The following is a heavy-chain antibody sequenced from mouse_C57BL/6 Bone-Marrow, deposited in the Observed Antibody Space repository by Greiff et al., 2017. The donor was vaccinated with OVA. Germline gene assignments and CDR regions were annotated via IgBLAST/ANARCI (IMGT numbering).Heavy chain of an antibody. CDR2: IDPSDSET. CDR3: ERRRYSGTYYMDD. J-gene: IGHJ2*01. Sequence: QVQLQQPGAELVRPGSSVKLSCKASGYTFTSYWMHWVKQRPIQGLEWIGNIDPSDSETHYNQKFTDQATLTVDKSSSTAYMQLGSLTSEDSAVYYSERRRYSGTYYMDDWGKGTTLTVAS. V-gene: IGHV1-52*01. D-gene: IGHD3-2*02. CDR1: GYTFTSYW.